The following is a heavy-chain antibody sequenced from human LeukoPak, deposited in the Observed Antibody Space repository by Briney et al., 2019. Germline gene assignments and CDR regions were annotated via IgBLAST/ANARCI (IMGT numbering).Heavy chain of an antibody. J-gene: IGHJ6*02. D-gene: IGHD2-15*01. CDR2: ISAYNGNT. Sequence: GASVKVSCKASGYTFTSYGISWVRQAPGQGLEWMGWISAYNGNTNYAQKLQGRVTMTTDTSTSTAYMELRSLRSDDTAVYYCARDSPLDIVVVVAANRPGMDVWGQGTTVTVSS. V-gene: IGHV1-18*01. CDR3: ARDSPLDIVVVVAANRPGMDV. CDR1: GYTFTSYG.